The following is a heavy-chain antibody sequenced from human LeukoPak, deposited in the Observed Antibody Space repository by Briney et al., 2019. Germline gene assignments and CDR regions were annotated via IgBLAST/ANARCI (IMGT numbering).Heavy chain of an antibody. V-gene: IGHV4-39*01. D-gene: IGHD3-22*01. Sequence: SETLSLTCAVSGGSISTYYWNWIRQPPGKGLEWIGSIYYSGSTYYNPSLKSRVTISVDTSKNQFSLKLSSVTAADTAVYYCARLSKITMIVVVGGQGTLVTVSS. J-gene: IGHJ4*02. CDR1: GGSISTYY. CDR2: IYYSGST. CDR3: ARLSKITMIVVV.